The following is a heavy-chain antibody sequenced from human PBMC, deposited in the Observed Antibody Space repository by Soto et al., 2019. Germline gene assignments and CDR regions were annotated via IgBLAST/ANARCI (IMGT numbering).Heavy chain of an antibody. Sequence: EVQLVESGGGLVQPGGSLRLSCAASGFTFSSYAMHWVRQAPGKGLEYVSPISSNGGSTYYANSVKGRFTISRDDSKNPLYPRMGGLGAEGIAVYSCARVGEGSGYCNSSSCYSGFDIWGQGTMVTVSS. V-gene: IGHV3-64*01. CDR2: ISSNGGST. D-gene: IGHD2-2*02. J-gene: IGHJ3*02. CDR3: ARVGEGSGYCNSSSCYSGFDI. CDR1: GFTFSSYA.